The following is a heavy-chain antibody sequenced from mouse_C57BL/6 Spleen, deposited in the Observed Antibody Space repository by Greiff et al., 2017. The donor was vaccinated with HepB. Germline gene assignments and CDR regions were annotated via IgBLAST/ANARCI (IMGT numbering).Heavy chain of an antibody. V-gene: IGHV1-55*01. Sequence: QVQLQQPGAELVKPGASVKMSCKASGYTFTSYWITWVKQRPGQGLEWIGDIYPGSGSTNYNEKFKSKATLTVDTSSSTAYMQLSSLTSEDSAVYYCARTIYDYDEGYAMDYWGQGTSVTVSS. D-gene: IGHD2-4*01. CDR1: GYTFTSYW. CDR2: IYPGSGST. CDR3: ARTIYDYDEGYAMDY. J-gene: IGHJ4*01.